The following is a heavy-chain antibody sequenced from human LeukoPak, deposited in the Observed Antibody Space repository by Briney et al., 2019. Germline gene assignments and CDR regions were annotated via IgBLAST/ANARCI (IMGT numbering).Heavy chain of an antibody. Sequence: GGSLRLSCAGSGFTFSYTWMTWVRQAPGKGMEWVANIKQDGSEKYYVDSVKGRFTISRDNAKNSLYLQMNSLRAEDTAVYYCARRRGSYSDDYWGQGTLVTVSS. CDR3: ARRRGSYSDDY. CDR2: IKQDGSEK. J-gene: IGHJ4*02. CDR1: GFTFSYTW. V-gene: IGHV3-7*01. D-gene: IGHD1-26*01.